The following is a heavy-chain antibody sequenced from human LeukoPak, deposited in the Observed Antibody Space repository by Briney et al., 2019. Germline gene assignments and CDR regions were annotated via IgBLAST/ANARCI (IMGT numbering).Heavy chain of an antibody. CDR3: ASQRYSSSWYGRWYNYYYYYMDV. Sequence: GGSLRLSCTASGFTFSSYAMTWVRQAPGKGLECVSVIYSGGSTYYADSVKGRFTISRDNSKNTLYLQMNSLRAEDTAVYYCASQRYSSSWYGRWYNYYYYYMDVWGKGTTVTVSS. J-gene: IGHJ6*03. V-gene: IGHV3-53*01. CDR2: IYSGGST. D-gene: IGHD6-13*01. CDR1: GFTFSSYA.